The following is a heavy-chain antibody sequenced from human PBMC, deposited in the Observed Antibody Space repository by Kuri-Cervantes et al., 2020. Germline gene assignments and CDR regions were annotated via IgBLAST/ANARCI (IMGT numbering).Heavy chain of an antibody. D-gene: IGHD4-17*01. CDR1: GFTVSSNY. Sequence: GESLKISCAASGFTVSSNYMSWVRQAPGKGLEWVSVIYSGGSTYYADSVKGRFTISRDNAKNSLYLQMNSLRAEDTAVYYCAKSLNYGDYVNYYYYGMDVWGQGTTVTVSS. J-gene: IGHJ6*02. CDR3: AKSLNYGDYVNYYYYGMDV. CDR2: IYSGGST. V-gene: IGHV3-53*01.